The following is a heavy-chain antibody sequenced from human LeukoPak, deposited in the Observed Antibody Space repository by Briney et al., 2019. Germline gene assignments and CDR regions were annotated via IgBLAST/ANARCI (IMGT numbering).Heavy chain of an antibody. CDR3: ARDREGYSSYGILEY. V-gene: IGHV1-69*13. CDR1: GGTFSSYA. D-gene: IGHD5-18*01. CDR2: IIPIFGTA. J-gene: IGHJ4*02. Sequence: SVKVSCKASGGTFSSYAISWVRQAPGQGLEWMGRIIPIFGTANYAQKFQGRVTITADESTSTAYMELSSLRSEDTAVYYCARDREGYSSYGILEYWGQGTLVTVSS.